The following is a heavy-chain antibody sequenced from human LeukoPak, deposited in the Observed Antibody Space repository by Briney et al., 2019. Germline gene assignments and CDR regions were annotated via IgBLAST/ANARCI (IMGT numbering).Heavy chain of an antibody. CDR1: GFTFSSYA. V-gene: IGHV3-30-3*01. CDR3: AKAVDSSATWFDP. J-gene: IGHJ5*02. CDR2: ISYDGSNK. Sequence: GRSLRLSCAASGFTFSSYAMHWVRQAPGKGLEWVAVISYDGSNKYYADSVKGRFTISRDNSKNTLYLQMNSLRAEDTAVYYCAKAVDSSATWFDPWGQGTLVTVSS. D-gene: IGHD6-25*01.